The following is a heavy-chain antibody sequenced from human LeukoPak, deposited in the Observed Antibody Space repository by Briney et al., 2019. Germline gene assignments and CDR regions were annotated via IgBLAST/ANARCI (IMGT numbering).Heavy chain of an antibody. J-gene: IGHJ6*03. CDR2: ISYDGSNK. Sequence: GGSLRLSCAASGFTFSSYAMHWVRQAPGKGLEWVAVISYDGSNKYYADSVKGRFTISRDNSKNTLYLQMNSLRAEDTAVYYCARDHDMDVWGKGTTVTVSS. CDR3: ARDHDMDV. CDR1: GFTFSSYA. V-gene: IGHV3-30-3*01.